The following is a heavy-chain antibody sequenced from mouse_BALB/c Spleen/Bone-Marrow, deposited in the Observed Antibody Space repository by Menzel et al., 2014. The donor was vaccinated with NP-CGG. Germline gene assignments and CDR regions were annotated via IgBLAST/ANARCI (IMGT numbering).Heavy chain of an antibody. CDR3: ARDLLRSHFDY. CDR1: GYTFTDYA. CDR2: ISTYNGNT. Sequence: LQGVESGPEVVRPGVSMKISCKGSGYTFTDYAMHWVKQSHAKSLEWIGLISTYNGNTNYNQKFKGKATMTVDKSSSTAYMELARLTSEDSAIYYCARDLLRSHFDYWGQGTTLTVSS. V-gene: IGHV1-67*01. J-gene: IGHJ2*01. D-gene: IGHD1-1*01.